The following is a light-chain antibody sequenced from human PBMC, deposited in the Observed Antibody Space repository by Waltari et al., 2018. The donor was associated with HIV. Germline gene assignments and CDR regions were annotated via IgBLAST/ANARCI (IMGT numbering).Light chain of an antibody. V-gene: IGLV3-21*01. CDR1: DIGSKS. J-gene: IGLJ1*01. CDR3: V. Sequence: SYVLTQAPSVSVAPGETAKITCGGNDIGSKSVHWYQQRPGQAPVLIIYYDSARPSGIPERFSGSNSGNTATLTITRVAAGDRNSNHYVFGTGTKVTVL. CDR2: YDS.